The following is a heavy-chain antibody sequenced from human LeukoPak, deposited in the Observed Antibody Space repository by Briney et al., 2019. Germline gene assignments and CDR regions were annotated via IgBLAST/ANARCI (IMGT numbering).Heavy chain of an antibody. D-gene: IGHD6-13*01. J-gene: IGHJ5*02. CDR3: VKHVGSRWSNNRFDP. V-gene: IGHV3-23*01. CDR2: VSRFGGTT. CDR1: GFTFGSYA. Sequence: GGSLRLSCAASGFTFGSYAMSWVRQAPGKGLEWVSAVSRFGGTTYYADSAKGRFTISRDNSNNTVYLQMNSLRVGDTALYYCVKHVGSRWSNNRFDPWGQGTLVTVS.